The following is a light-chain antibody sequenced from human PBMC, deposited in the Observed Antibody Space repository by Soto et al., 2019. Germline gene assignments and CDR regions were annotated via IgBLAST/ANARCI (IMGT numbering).Light chain of an antibody. CDR2: DAS. CDR3: KQFEIFPIT. Sequence: AIPLTQSPSSLSASVGDRVTITCRASQGVSLSIAWYQQTPGRAPKLLIYDASALASGVPSRFSASGSGTDFVLTISSLQPEDFATYFCKQFEIFPITFGQGTRLEI. V-gene: IGKV1-13*02. CDR1: QGVSLS. J-gene: IGKJ5*01.